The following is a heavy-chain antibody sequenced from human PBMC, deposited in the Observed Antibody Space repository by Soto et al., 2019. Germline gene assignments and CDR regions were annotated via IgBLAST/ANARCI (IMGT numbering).Heavy chain of an antibody. J-gene: IGHJ6*02. Sequence: PSETLSLTCAVSGGSISSSNWWSWVRQPPGKGLEWIGEIYHSGSTDYNPSLKSRVTISVDKSKNQFSLKLSSVTAADTAVYYCASHRGGCPPYLCYYGMDVWGQGTTVTVSS. D-gene: IGHD6-19*01. CDR1: GGSISSSNW. CDR2: IYHSGST. V-gene: IGHV4-4*02. CDR3: ASHRGGCPPYLCYYGMDV.